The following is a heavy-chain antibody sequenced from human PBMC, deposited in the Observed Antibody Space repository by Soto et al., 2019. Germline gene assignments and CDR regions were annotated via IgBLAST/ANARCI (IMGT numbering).Heavy chain of an antibody. CDR2: VSHRGST. Sequence: QLQLQESGPGLVKPSETLSLTCTVSGGSISSSSFYWGWVRQPPGKGLEWIGSVSHRGSTYYNPSLTSRVTISVDTSKNHFSLKLNSVTAADTAVYYCVSPYNLCFMDVGGKGTPVTVSS. V-gene: IGHV4-39*02. CDR1: GGSISSSSFY. CDR3: VSPYNLCFMDV. D-gene: IGHD1-20*01. J-gene: IGHJ6*03.